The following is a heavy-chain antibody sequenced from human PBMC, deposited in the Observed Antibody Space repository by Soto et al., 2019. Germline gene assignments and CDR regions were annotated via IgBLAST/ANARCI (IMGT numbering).Heavy chain of an antibody. CDR1: GFTFSSSS. Sequence: EVQLVESGGGLVQPGGSLRLSCAASGFTFSSSSMNWVRQAPGKGLEWVSYISSGSSTIYYADSVKGRFTISRDNAKNSLYLQMNSLRDDDTAVYYCVSVVYLHGFDLWGQGTMVTVSP. CDR2: ISSGSSTI. V-gene: IGHV3-48*02. CDR3: VSVVYLHGFDL. J-gene: IGHJ3*01.